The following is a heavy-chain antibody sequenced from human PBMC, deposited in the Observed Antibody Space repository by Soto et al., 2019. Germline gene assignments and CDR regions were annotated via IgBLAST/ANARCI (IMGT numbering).Heavy chain of an antibody. D-gene: IGHD6-6*01. CDR2: IYYSGST. J-gene: IGHJ4*02. CDR3: ARLGAARSLYYFDY. CDR1: GGSISRSSYY. V-gene: IGHV4-39*01. Sequence: SETLSLTCTVSGGSISRSSYYWGWIRQPPGKGLKWIGSIYYSGSTYYNPSLKSRVTISVDTSKNQFSLKLSSVTAADTAVYYCARLGAARSLYYFDYWGQGTLVTVSS.